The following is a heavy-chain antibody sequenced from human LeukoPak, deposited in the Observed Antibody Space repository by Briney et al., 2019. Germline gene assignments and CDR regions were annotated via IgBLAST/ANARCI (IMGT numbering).Heavy chain of an antibody. CDR3: ARSGGSYYAAPFDY. Sequence: SETLSLTCTVSGGSINSDTYYWSWIRQPAGKGLEWIGRIHTNGNPNYNPSLKSRVTMSLDTSKTQFSLELSSVTAADTAVYYCARSGGSYYAAPFDYWGQGTLVTVSS. J-gene: IGHJ4*02. CDR1: GGSINSDTYY. CDR2: IHTNGNP. V-gene: IGHV4-61*02. D-gene: IGHD1-26*01.